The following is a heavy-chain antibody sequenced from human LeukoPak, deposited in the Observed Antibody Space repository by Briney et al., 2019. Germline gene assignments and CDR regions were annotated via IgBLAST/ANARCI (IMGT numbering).Heavy chain of an antibody. V-gene: IGHV1-2*02. D-gene: IGHD1-1*01. Sequence: ASVKVSCKASGYTFTGYYIHWVRQAPGQGLEWMGWLNPKSGGTNYAQNFQGRVTMTRDTIINTAYMELSRLRSDDTAVYYCANNDWNDPWFDPWGQGTLVTVSS. J-gene: IGHJ5*02. CDR1: GYTFTGYY. CDR3: ANNDWNDPWFDP. CDR2: LNPKSGGT.